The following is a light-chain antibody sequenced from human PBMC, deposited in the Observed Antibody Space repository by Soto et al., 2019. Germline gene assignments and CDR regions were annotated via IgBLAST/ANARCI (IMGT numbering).Light chain of an antibody. Sequence: EIVLTQSPDTLSLSPGERATLSCRASQSVDSLYLAWYQQIPGQAPSLLIRGVSRRATGIPDRFSGSGSGTDFTLTISALEPEDLAVYYCRKIDGSPWTFGQGTKVDIK. V-gene: IGKV3-20*01. CDR1: QSVDSLY. CDR2: GVS. J-gene: IGKJ1*01. CDR3: RKIDGSPWT.